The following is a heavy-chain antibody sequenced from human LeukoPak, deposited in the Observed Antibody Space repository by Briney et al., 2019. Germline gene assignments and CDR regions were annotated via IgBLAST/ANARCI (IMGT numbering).Heavy chain of an antibody. CDR3: ARGRVSSSTWYSTYYYYFYMDV. CDR1: GFTFSSYW. Sequence: GGSLRLSCAASGFTFSSYWMSWVRQAPGKGLEWVADIREDGSEKSYVDSVKGRFTISRDNAKNSLYLQMNTLRAEDTAVYFCARGRVSSSTWYSTYYYYFYMDVWGKGTTVTVSS. CDR2: IREDGSEK. J-gene: IGHJ6*03. D-gene: IGHD1-1*01. V-gene: IGHV3-7*01.